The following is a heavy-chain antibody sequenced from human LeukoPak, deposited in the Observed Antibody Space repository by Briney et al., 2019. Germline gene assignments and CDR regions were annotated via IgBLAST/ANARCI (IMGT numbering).Heavy chain of an antibody. J-gene: IGHJ4*02. CDR1: GFTFNNYG. V-gene: IGHV3-21*01. CDR2: ISPSSSYI. Sequence: GGSLRLSCAASGFTFNNYGMNLVRQAPGKGLEWVSSISPSSSYIYYTDSVKGRFTISRDNAKNSLYLQMNSLRAEDTAVYYCARDRVAVVRGVSAFDYWGQGTLVTVSS. D-gene: IGHD3-10*01. CDR3: ARDRVAVVRGVSAFDY.